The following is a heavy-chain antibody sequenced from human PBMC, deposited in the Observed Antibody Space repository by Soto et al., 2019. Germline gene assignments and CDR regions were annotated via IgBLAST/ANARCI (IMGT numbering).Heavy chain of an antibody. CDR3: ARGMLKLANSYHYGLDV. V-gene: IGHV1-69*13. CDR2: IIPILGTA. Sequence: GGSGKVCCKASGGTFSNYTVSWVRQAPGQGLEWMAGIIPILGTASYAQKVQGRITITGDESTSTAYMELSSLRSEDTAVYYCARGMLKLANSYHYGLDVWGQGTTVTVSS. CDR1: GGTFSNYT. J-gene: IGHJ6*01. D-gene: IGHD6-13*01.